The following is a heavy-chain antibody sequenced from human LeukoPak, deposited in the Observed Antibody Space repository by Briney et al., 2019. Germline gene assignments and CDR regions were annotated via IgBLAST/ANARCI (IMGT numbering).Heavy chain of an antibody. CDR3: ARDKRVAVAGTYIYYYYMGL. D-gene: IGHD6-19*01. V-gene: IGHV4-4*07. CDR1: GGSISSYY. Sequence: LSETLSLTCTVSGGSISSYYWSWIRQPAGKGLEWIGRIYISGSGSTNYNPPLKSRVTMSVDSSKNQFSLKLSSVTAADTAVYYCARDKRVAVAGTYIYYYYMGLWRNGTTVSISS. CDR2: IYISGSGST. J-gene: IGHJ6*03.